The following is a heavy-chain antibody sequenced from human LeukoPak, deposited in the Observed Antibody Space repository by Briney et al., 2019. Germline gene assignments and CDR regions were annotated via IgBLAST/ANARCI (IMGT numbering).Heavy chain of an antibody. Sequence: GSLRLSCAASGFTFSSYGMHWVRQAPGKGLEWVAVIWYDGSNKYYADSVKGRFTISRDNSKNTLYLQMNSLRAEDTAVYYCGRDGIATDYYFDYWGQGTLVTVSS. CDR2: IWYDGSNK. CDR3: GRDGIATDYYFDY. V-gene: IGHV3-33*01. D-gene: IGHD6-13*01. CDR1: GFTFSSYG. J-gene: IGHJ4*02.